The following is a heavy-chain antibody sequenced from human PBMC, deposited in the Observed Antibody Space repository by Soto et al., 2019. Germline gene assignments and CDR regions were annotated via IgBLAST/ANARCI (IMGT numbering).Heavy chain of an antibody. CDR1: GFTFSSYS. CDR2: ISSSSSTI. Sequence: GGSLRLSCAASGFTFSSYSVNWVRQAPGKGLEWVSYISSSSSTIYYADSVKGRFTISRDNAKNSLYLQMNSLRAEDTAVYYCARLLSDYYGSGSYYKGDWFDPWGQGTLVTVSS. CDR3: ARLLSDYYGSGSYYKGDWFDP. V-gene: IGHV3-48*01. D-gene: IGHD3-10*01. J-gene: IGHJ5*02.